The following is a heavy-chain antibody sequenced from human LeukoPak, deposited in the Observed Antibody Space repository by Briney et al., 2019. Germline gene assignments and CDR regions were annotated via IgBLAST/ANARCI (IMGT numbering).Heavy chain of an antibody. CDR1: GFTVSSNY. Sequence: GGSLRLSCAASGFTVSSNYMSWVRQAPGKGLEWVSVIYSGGSTYYADSVKGRFTISRDNSKNTLYLQMNSLRAEDTAVYYCAVDSSGISDLDCWGQGTLVTVSS. V-gene: IGHV3-66*02. D-gene: IGHD3-22*01. CDR2: IYSGGST. J-gene: IGHJ4*02. CDR3: AVDSSGISDLDC.